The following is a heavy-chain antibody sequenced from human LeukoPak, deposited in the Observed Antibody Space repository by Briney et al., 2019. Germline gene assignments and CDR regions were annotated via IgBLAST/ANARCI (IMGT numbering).Heavy chain of an antibody. J-gene: IGHJ4*02. CDR3: TKASGTGTFDY. Sequence: GGSLRLSCAVSGFTFSDYAMHWVRQAPGKGLEWVSGISWNSGSIGYADSVKGRFTISRDNAKNSLYLQMNSLRAEDTALFYCTKASGTGTFDYWGQGTLVTVSS. V-gene: IGHV3-9*01. D-gene: IGHD1-14*01. CDR1: GFTFSDYA. CDR2: ISWNSGSI.